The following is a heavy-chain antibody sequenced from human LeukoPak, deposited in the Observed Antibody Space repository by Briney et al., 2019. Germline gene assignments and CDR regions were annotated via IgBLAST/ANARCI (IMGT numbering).Heavy chain of an antibody. CDR3: ARQNYRAGYYYLDS. J-gene: IGHJ4*02. Sequence: SETLSLTCTVSGGSISSYYWSWIRQPPGKGLEWIGYIYYSGSTNYNPSLKSRVTISVDTSKNQFSLKLSSVTAADTAVYYCARQNYRAGYYYLDSWGQGTLVTVSS. D-gene: IGHD3-22*01. CDR2: IYYSGST. V-gene: IGHV4-59*01. CDR1: GGSISSYY.